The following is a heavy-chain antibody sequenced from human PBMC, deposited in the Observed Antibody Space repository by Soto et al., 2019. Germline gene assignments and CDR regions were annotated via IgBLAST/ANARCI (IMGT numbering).Heavy chain of an antibody. V-gene: IGHV1-18*01. CDR2: ISTDNGNT. D-gene: IGHD3-22*01. CDR3: ARVRNYYDSSGYCDY. CDR1: GYTFTSSG. J-gene: IGHJ4*02. Sequence: GASVKVSCKASGYTFTSSGISWVRQAPGQGLEWMGWISTDNGNTNYAQHLQGRVSMTTDTSTSTAYMDLRSLRSDDTAVYYCARVRNYYDSSGYCDYWGQGTLVTVSS.